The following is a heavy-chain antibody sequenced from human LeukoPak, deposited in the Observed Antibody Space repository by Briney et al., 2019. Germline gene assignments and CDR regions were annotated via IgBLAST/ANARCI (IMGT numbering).Heavy chain of an antibody. CDR1: GGSFSGYY. CDR3: ARQYYDFWSGYLNYHYYYGMDV. V-gene: IGHV4-34*01. Sequence: SETLSLTCAVYGGSFSGYYWSWIRQPPGKGLEWIGEINHSGSTNYNPSLKSRVTVSVDTSKNQFSLKLSSVTAADTAVYYCARQYYDFWSGYLNYHYYYGMDVWGQGTTVTVSS. D-gene: IGHD3-3*01. CDR2: INHSGST. J-gene: IGHJ6*02.